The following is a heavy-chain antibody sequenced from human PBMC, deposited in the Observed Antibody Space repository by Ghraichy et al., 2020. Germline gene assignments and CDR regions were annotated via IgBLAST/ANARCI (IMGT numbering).Heavy chain of an antibody. V-gene: IGHV3-53*01. J-gene: IGHJ4*02. D-gene: IGHD6-13*01. CDR2: IYSGGST. Sequence: GGSLRLSCAASGFTVSSNYMSWVRQAPGKGLEWVSVIYSGGSTYYADSVKGRFTISRDNSKNTLYLQMNSLRAEDTAVYYCATSSSWYGGSSLWGQGTLVTVSS. CDR1: GFTVSSNY. CDR3: ATSSSWYGGSSL.